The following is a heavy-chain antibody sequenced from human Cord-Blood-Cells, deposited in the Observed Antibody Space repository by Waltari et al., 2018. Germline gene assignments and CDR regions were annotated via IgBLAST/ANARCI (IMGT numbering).Heavy chain of an antibody. V-gene: IGHV4-34*01. CDR2: INHSGST. J-gene: IGHJ4*02. D-gene: IGHD3-3*01. Sequence: QVQLQQWGAGLLKPSETLSLTCAVYGGSFSGYYWSWIRRPPGKGLEWIGEINHSGSTNYNPALKSRVTISVDTSKNQFSLKLSSVTAADTAVYYCARAREVVVYWSGYSYYFDYWGQGTLVTVSS. CDR1: GGSFSGYY. CDR3: ARAREVVVYWSGYSYYFDY.